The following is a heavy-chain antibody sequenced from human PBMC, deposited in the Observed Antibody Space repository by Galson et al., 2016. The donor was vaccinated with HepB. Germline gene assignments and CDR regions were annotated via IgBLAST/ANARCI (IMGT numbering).Heavy chain of an antibody. CDR3: AKDLCTGGNCYLEGHYFDY. J-gene: IGHJ4*02. V-gene: IGHV3-33*06. CDR2: IWSDGGYK. CDR1: GLTFNNHA. D-gene: IGHD2-15*01. Sequence: SLRLSCAASGLTFNNHAMHWVRQAPGKGPEWVAAIWSDGGYKYYSDSVKGRFTISRDNFKNTMYLEMNSLRAEDTALYYCAKDLCTGGNCYLEGHYFDYWGQGTLVTVSS.